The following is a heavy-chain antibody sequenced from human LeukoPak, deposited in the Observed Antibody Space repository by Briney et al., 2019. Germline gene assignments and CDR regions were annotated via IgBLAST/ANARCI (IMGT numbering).Heavy chain of an antibody. V-gene: IGHV4-61*02. D-gene: IGHD2-21*02. Sequence: SETLSLTCTVSGGSIGSGSYDWGWIRQPAGKGLEWIVRIYTSGSINYNRSLEGRVTISADTSTNQCSLKLSSVTAADTAVYYCARRSCGGDCFFDYWGQGTLVTVSS. CDR3: ARRSCGGDCFFDY. J-gene: IGHJ4*02. CDR2: IYTSGSI. CDR1: GGSIGSGSYD.